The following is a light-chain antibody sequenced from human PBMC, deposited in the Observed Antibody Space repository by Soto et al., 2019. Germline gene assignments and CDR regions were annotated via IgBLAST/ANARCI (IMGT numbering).Light chain of an antibody. CDR1: QSVSSSY. CDR3: QQYGSSPQT. J-gene: IGKJ1*01. Sequence: EIVLTQSPGTLSLSPGDRATLSCRASQSVSSSYLAWYQQKPGQAPRLLIYGASSRATGIPDRFSGSGSGTDFTLTVSRLEPADFAVYYCQQYGSSPQTFGQGTKVEIK. CDR2: GAS. V-gene: IGKV3-20*01.